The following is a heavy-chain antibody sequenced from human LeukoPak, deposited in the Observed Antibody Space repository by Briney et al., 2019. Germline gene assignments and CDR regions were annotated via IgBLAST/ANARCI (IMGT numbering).Heavy chain of an antibody. V-gene: IGHV3-7*01. CDR2: IKTDGSEK. J-gene: IGHJ4*02. D-gene: IGHD2-15*01. CDR1: GFTFSNYW. CDR3: ATSARTYIGRSLDY. Sequence: PGGSLRLSCEGSGFTFSNYWMGWVRQAPGKGLQWVANIKTDGSEKYYVDSVKGRFTISRDNAKNTLYLQMNSLRAEDTALYYCATSARTYIGRSLDYWGQGTLVTVSS.